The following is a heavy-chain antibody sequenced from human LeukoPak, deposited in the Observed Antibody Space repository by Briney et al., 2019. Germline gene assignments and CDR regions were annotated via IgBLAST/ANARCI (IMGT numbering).Heavy chain of an antibody. D-gene: IGHD3-22*01. Sequence: SETLSLTCTVTGDSLSRGTYYWTWVRQPAGKGLEWIGRVFRSGSTYYNPSLKSRVTISIDTSNNQFSLHLRSVTAADTAVYYCARDSNFYDVSHDKAEDFWRQGTLVTVSS. CDR3: ARDSNFYDVSHDKAEDF. CDR1: GDSLSRGTYY. J-gene: IGHJ4*02. CDR2: VFRSGST. V-gene: IGHV4-61*02.